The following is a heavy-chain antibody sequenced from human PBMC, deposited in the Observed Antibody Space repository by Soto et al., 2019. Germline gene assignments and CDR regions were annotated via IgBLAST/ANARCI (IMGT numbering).Heavy chain of an antibody. CDR2: IYHSGST. D-gene: IGHD1-26*01. V-gene: IGHV4-4*02. CDR1: GGSISSSNW. J-gene: IGHJ4*02. Sequence: SETLSLTCAVSGGSISSSNWWSWVRQPPGKGLEWIGEIYHSGSTNYNPSLKSRVTISVDKSKNQFSLKLSSVTAADTAVYYCAREVGATRDVQGFDYWGQGTLVTVSS. CDR3: AREVGATRDVQGFDY.